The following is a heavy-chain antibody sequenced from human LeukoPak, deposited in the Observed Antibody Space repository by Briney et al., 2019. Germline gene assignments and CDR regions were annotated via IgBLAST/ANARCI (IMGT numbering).Heavy chain of an antibody. CDR1: GFSFSNYA. Sequence: GGSLRLSCVSSGFSFSNYAMSWVRQAPGKGLEWVSSISGSGGSTHYADSAKGRFTISRDKTKNTLYLQMNSLRAEDTAVYYCAESAYYDASGYYREYYFDYWGQGTLVTVSS. J-gene: IGHJ4*02. V-gene: IGHV3-23*01. CDR3: AESAYYDASGYYREYYFDY. CDR2: ISGSGGST. D-gene: IGHD3-22*01.